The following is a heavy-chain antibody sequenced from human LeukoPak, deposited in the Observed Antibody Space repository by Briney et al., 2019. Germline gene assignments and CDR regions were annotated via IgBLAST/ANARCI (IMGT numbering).Heavy chain of an antibody. CDR3: AANYYDSSGYPYWYFDL. V-gene: IGHV4-59*01. Sequence: SGTLSLTCTVSGGSISSYYWSWIRQPPGKGLEWIGYIYYSGSTNYNPSLKSRVTISVDTSKNQFSLKLSSVTAADTAVYYCAANYYDSSGYPYWYFDLWGRGTLVTVSS. CDR2: IYYSGST. J-gene: IGHJ2*01. D-gene: IGHD3-22*01. CDR1: GGSISSYY.